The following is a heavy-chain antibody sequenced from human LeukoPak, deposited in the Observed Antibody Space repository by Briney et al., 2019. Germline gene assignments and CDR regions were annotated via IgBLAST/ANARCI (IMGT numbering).Heavy chain of an antibody. CDR1: GFTFSTYE. J-gene: IGHJ4*02. Sequence: GGSLRLSCAASGFTFSTYEMSWVRQAPGKGLEWVSAITGSGGSTYYADSVKGRFTISRDNSKNTLYLQMNSLRAEDTAVYYGAKRFGATGDYWGQGTLVTVSA. V-gene: IGHV3-23*01. D-gene: IGHD3-10*01. CDR3: AKRFGATGDY. CDR2: ITGSGGST.